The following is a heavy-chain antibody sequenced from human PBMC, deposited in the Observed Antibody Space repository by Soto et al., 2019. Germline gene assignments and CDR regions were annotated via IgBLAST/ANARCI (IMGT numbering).Heavy chain of an antibody. CDR3: AREAMITFGRPPHWFDP. V-gene: IGHV3-30-3*01. CDR1: GFTFSSYA. J-gene: IGHJ5*02. CDR2: ISYDGSNK. D-gene: IGHD3-16*01. Sequence: TGGSLRLSCAASGFTFSSYAMHWVRQAQGKRLEWVAVISYDGSNKYYADSVKGRFTISRDNSKNTLYLQMNSLRAEDTALYYSAREAMITFGRPPHWFDPWGQGTLVTVSS.